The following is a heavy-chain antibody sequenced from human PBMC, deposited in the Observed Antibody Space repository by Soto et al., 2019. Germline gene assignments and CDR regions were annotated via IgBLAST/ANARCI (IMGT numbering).Heavy chain of an antibody. V-gene: IGHV3-73*01. CDR1: GFTFSGSA. CDR2: IRSKANSYAT. J-gene: IGHJ5*02. CDR3: TRHGRNDYGDYGENDWFDP. D-gene: IGHD4-17*01. Sequence: GGSLRLSCAASGFTFSGSAMHWVRQASGKGLEWVGRIRSKANSYATAYAASVKGRFTISRDDSKNTAYLQMNSLKTEDTAVYYCTRHGRNDYGDYGENDWFDPWGQGTLVTVSS.